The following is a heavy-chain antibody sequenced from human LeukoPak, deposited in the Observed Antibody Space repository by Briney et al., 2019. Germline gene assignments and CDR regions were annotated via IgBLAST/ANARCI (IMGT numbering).Heavy chain of an antibody. CDR1: GGSISSSSYY. CDR3: ARLTSTMIVVVGPPVDAFDI. CDR2: IYYSGST. Sequence: SETLSLTCTASGGSISSSSYYWGWIRQPAGKGLEWIGSIYYSGSTYYNPSLKSRVTISVDTSKNQFSLKLSSVTAADTAVYYCARLTSTMIVVVGPPVDAFDIWGQGTMVTVSS. D-gene: IGHD3-22*01. V-gene: IGHV4-39*01. J-gene: IGHJ3*02.